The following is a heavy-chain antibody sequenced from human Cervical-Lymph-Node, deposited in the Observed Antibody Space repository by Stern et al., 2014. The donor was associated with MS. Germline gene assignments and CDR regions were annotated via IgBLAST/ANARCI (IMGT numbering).Heavy chain of an antibody. D-gene: IGHD3-16*01. CDR1: GGSISTDY. CDR3: ARKGGRYWYFDL. V-gene: IGHV4-59*08. Sequence: VQLLESGPGLVKPSETLSLTCTVSGGSISTDYWSWIRQPPGKGLEWIGDIYYSGSTKYNPSLQSRIPISVDTSTNQVTLKLRIVTAADTAVYYCARKGGRYWYFDLWGRGTLVTVSS. J-gene: IGHJ2*01. CDR2: IYYSGST.